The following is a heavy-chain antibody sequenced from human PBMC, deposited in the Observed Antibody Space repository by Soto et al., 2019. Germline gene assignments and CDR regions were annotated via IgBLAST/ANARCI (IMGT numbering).Heavy chain of an antibody. CDR1: GGSISSSSYY. D-gene: IGHD6-13*01. CDR3: ARESGFTAWYDY. J-gene: IGHJ4*02. CDR2: IYFRGST. Sequence: SETLSLTCTVSGGSISSSSYYWSWIRQPPGKGLEWIGYIYFRGSTNYNPSLKSRVTISVDTSKNQFSLKLNSATAADTAMYYCARESGFTAWYDYWGQGTLVTVSS. V-gene: IGHV4-61*01.